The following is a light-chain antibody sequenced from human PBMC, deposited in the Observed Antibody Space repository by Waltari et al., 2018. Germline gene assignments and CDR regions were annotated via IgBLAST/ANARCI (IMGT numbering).Light chain of an antibody. Sequence: QSVLTQPPSASGPPGQRVTMSCSGNRSTTGHNTVHRYQQLPGTAPKLLIYTNNQRPSGVPDRFSGSKSGTSASLAISGLQSEDEADYYCAAWDDSLNGVVFGGGTKLTVL. CDR1: RSTTGHNT. V-gene: IGLV1-44*01. J-gene: IGLJ2*01. CDR2: TNN. CDR3: AAWDDSLNGVV.